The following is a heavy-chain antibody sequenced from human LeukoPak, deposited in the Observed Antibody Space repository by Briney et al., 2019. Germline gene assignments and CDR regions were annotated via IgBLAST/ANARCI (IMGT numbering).Heavy chain of an antibody. J-gene: IGHJ4*02. CDR2: ISYSGST. Sequence: SETLSLTCTVSGGSISSSSYYWRWIRQPPGKGLEWIGSISYSGSTYYNPSLKSRVTISVDTPKNQFSLKLSSVTAADTAVYYCARSSTYYDYYFDYWGQGTLVTVSS. CDR3: ARSSTYYDYYFDY. D-gene: IGHD3-3*01. V-gene: IGHV4-39*01. CDR1: GGSISSSSYY.